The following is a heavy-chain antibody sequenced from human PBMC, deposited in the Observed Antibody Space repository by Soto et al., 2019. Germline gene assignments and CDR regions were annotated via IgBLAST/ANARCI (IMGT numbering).Heavy chain of an antibody. CDR2: IIPIYGSP. CDR1: GGAISRYG. CDR3: AGQPNEQEDYYNGMEV. V-gene: IGHV1-69*06. J-gene: IGHJ6*02. Sequence: QVQLVQSGAEVKKPGSSVKVSCTASGGAISRYGMSWVRQAPGQGLEWMGGIIPIYGSPNYAQRFKGRVTVRADISTNTVYMTLSSLKSEDTAVIYCAGQPNEQEDYYNGMEVGGQGTPVTVSS. D-gene: IGHD2-8*01.